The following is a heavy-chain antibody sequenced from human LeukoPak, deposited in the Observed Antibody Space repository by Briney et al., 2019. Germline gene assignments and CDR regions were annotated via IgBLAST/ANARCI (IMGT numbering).Heavy chain of an antibody. CDR3: AREGDSYGYDY. CDR1: GGSISSYY. J-gene: IGHJ4*02. D-gene: IGHD5-18*01. V-gene: IGHV4-59*12. Sequence: SETLSLTCTVSGGSISSYYWSWIRQPPGKGLEWIGYIYYSGSTNYNPSLKSRVTISVDTSKNQFSLKLSSVTAADTAVYYCAREGDSYGYDYWGQGTLVTVSS. CDR2: IYYSGST.